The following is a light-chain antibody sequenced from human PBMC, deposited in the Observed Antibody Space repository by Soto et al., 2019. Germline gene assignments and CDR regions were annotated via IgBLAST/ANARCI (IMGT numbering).Light chain of an antibody. J-gene: IGLJ1*01. V-gene: IGLV2-23*02. CDR1: SSDIGSYKL. CDR3: SSFAGSNNFPYV. Sequence: QSVLTQPASVSGSTGQSITISCTGTSSDIGSYKLVSWYQQHPGKVPKLMIYEVTKRPSGVSDRFSGSKSGNTASLTISGLQAEDEADYYCSSFAGSNNFPYVFGTGTKLTVL. CDR2: EVT.